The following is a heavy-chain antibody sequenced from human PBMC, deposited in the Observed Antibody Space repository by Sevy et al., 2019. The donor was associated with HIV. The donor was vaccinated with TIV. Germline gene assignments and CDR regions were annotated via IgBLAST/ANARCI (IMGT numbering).Heavy chain of an antibody. CDR2: ISWNSGSI. Sequence: GGSLRLSCAASGFTFDDYAMHWVRQAPGKGLEWVSGISWNSGSIGYVDSVKGRFTISRDNAKNSLYLQMNSLRAEDTALYYCAKDIGSTVTTRGAFDYWGQGTLVTVSS. D-gene: IGHD4-17*01. CDR3: AKDIGSTVTTRGAFDY. CDR1: GFTFDDYA. V-gene: IGHV3-9*01. J-gene: IGHJ4*02.